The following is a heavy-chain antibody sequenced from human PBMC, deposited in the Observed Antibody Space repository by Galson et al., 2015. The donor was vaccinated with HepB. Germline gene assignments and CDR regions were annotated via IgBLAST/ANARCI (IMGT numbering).Heavy chain of an antibody. J-gene: IGHJ3*02. CDR2: IIPILGIP. V-gene: IGHV1-69*10. CDR3: ARDFRFAGVPLDTAFDI. CDR1: GDSFSTFG. Sequence: SVKVSCKVSGDSFSTFGISWVRQAPGQGLEWMGGIIPILGIPKYAQTFQDRLTFTADISTNTAYMELSSLKSEDTALYYCARDFRFAGVPLDTAFDIWGQGTVVTVSS. D-gene: IGHD5-18*01.